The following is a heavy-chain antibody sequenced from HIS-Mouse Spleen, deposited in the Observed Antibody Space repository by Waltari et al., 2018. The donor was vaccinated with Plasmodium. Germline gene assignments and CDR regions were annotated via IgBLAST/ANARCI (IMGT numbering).Heavy chain of an antibody. J-gene: IGHJ2*01. Sequence: EVQLVESGGGLVQPGGSVRRSCAASGFPFSCYGMSWVRQAPGKGLEWVANIKQDGSEKYYVDSVKGRFTISRDNAKNSLYLQMNSLRAEDTAVYYCASSWYWYFDLWGRGTLVTVSS. V-gene: IGHV3-7*01. D-gene: IGHD6-13*01. CDR2: IKQDGSEK. CDR1: GFPFSCYG. CDR3: ASSWYWYFDL.